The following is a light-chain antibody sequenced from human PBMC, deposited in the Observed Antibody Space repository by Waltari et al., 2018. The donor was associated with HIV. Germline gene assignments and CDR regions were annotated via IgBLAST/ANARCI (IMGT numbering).Light chain of an antibody. CDR1: SSNIGAVYD. CDR3: QSYDSSLSGWV. V-gene: IGLV1-40*01. Sequence: QSVLTPPPSVSGAPGQRVTISRTGSSSNIGAVYDVHWYQQHPVTAPKLRIYGNRRRPEGGPDRCSGSKSGTSASLAITGLQAEDEADYDGQSYDSSLSGWVFGGGTKLTVL. J-gene: IGLJ3*02. CDR2: GNR.